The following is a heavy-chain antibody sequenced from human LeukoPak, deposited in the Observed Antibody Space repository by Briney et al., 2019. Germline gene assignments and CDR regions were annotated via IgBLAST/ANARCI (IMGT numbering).Heavy chain of an antibody. Sequence: GPVLVEPTETPPRTRPRSLVSLHKVRMGGGWVPQPPGKGPEGLAHIFSNDEKSYSTSLKSRLTISKDTSKSQVVLTMTNMDPVDTATYYCARMGDYYYYYGMDVWGKGTTVTVSS. D-gene: IGHD3-16*01. CDR2: IFSNDEK. CDR1: LVSLHKVRMG. V-gene: IGHV2-26*01. J-gene: IGHJ6*04. CDR3: ARMGDYYYYYGMDV.